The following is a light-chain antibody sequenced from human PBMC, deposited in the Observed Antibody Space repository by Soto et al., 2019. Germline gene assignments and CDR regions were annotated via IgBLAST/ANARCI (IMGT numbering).Light chain of an antibody. Sequence: IVLTQSPGTLSLSPGERTTLSCRASQSISRYLAWYQQKPGQGPRLLIYGASSRATGTPDRFSGSGSGTDFTLTISSLQSEDSAVYYCHQYNSWPRGTFGPGTKVEIK. V-gene: IGKV3D-15*01. J-gene: IGKJ3*01. CDR2: GAS. CDR3: HQYNSWPRGT. CDR1: QSISRY.